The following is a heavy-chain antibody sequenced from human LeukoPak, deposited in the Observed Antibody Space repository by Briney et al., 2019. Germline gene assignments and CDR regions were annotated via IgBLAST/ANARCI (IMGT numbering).Heavy chain of an antibody. D-gene: IGHD3-10*01. V-gene: IGHV3-21*01. CDR3: ARDTSYLWFGELTPYYFDY. CDR2: ISSSSSYI. Sequence: GGSLRLSCAASGFTFSRYSMNWVRQAPGKGLEWVSSISSSSSYIYYADSVKGRFTISRDNAKNSLYLQMNSLRAEDTAVYYCARDTSYLWFGELTPYYFDYWGQGTLVTVSS. CDR1: GFTFSRYS. J-gene: IGHJ4*02.